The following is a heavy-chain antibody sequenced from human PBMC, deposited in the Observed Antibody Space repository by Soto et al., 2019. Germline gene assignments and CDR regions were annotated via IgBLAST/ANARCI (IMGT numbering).Heavy chain of an antibody. J-gene: IGHJ4*02. V-gene: IGHV4-30-2*01. CDR1: GGSISSGGYS. D-gene: IGHD1-26*01. CDR3: ARWGSGCYYRSFFDY. Sequence: PAETLSLTCAVSGGSISSGGYSWSWIRQPPGQGLEWIGYIYHSGSTYYNPYLKSRVTISVDRSKNQFSLKLSSVTAADTAVYYCARWGSGCYYRSFFDYWGQGTLVTVSS. CDR2: IYHSGST.